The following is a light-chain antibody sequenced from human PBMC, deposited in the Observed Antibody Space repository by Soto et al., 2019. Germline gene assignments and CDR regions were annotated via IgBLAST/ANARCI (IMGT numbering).Light chain of an antibody. V-gene: IGLV1-40*01. CDR2: DNN. J-gene: IGLJ1*01. CDR3: QSHAISLDDSYV. CDR1: SSNIGAGYD. Sequence: QSVLTQPPSVSGAPGQRVTISCTGSSSNIGAGYDVHWYQQLPGTAPKLLIYDNNNRPSGVPDRFSGSKSGTSASLAITGLQAEDEADYYCQSHAISLDDSYVFGTGTKVTVL.